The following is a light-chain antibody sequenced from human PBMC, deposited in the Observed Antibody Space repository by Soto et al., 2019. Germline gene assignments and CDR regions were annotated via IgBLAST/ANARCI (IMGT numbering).Light chain of an antibody. CDR2: DAS. Sequence: EIVMTQSPATLSVSPGDRATLSCRASQSVGSKIAWYRHQPGQAPGLLIYDASTRAIGVPARFSGSWSGTEFTLTITSLQSEDFAVYYCQQYNNWPPGTFGPGTKLEIK. CDR3: QQYNNWPPGT. CDR1: QSVGSK. V-gene: IGKV3-15*01. J-gene: IGKJ2*01.